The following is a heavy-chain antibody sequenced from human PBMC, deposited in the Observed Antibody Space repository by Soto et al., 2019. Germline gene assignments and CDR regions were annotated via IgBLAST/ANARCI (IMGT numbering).Heavy chain of an antibody. CDR1: GFTFDDYA. J-gene: IGHJ3*02. CDR3: AKRWDESGRGAFDI. CDR2: ISWNSGSI. V-gene: IGHV3-9*01. D-gene: IGHD1-26*01. Sequence: EVQLVESGGGLVQPGRSLRLSCAASGFTFDDYAMHWVRQAPGKGLEWVSGISWNSGSIGYADSVKGRFTISRDNAKNALYLQMNSLRAEVTDLYYGAKRWDESGRGAFDIWGQGTMVSVSS.